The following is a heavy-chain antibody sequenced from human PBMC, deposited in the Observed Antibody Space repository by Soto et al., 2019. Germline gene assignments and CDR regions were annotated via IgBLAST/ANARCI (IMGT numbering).Heavy chain of an antibody. CDR3: ARVSAAMLGAYYFDY. V-gene: IGHV4-30-2*01. J-gene: IGHJ4*02. CDR1: GGSISSGGYS. D-gene: IGHD2-2*01. Sequence: PSETLSLTCAVSGGSISSGGYSWSWIRQPPGKGLEWIGYIYHSGSTYYNPSVKSRVTISVDRSKNQFSLKLSSVTAADTAVYYCARVSAAMLGAYYFDYWGQGTLVTVSS. CDR2: IYHSGST.